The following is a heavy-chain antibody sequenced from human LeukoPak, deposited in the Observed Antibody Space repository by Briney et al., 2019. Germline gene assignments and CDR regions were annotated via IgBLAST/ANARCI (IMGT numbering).Heavy chain of an antibody. CDR2: IYYSVTT. Sequence: SETLSLTCTVSGGSISSSDYYWGWIRQPPGKGLEWIGSIYYSVTTYYNPSLKSRVTISVDTSKNQFSLKLSSVTAADTAVYYCARASSTRILDYWGQGTLVTVSS. CDR1: GGSISSSDYY. D-gene: IGHD2-2*01. J-gene: IGHJ4*02. CDR3: ARASSTRILDY. V-gene: IGHV4-39*07.